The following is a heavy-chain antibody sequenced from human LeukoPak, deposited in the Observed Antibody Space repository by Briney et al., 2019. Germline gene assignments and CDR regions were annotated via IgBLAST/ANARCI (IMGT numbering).Heavy chain of an antibody. CDR3: AKGGLGYYDFWSGYRDYFDY. D-gene: IGHD3-3*01. J-gene: IGHJ4*02. CDR1: GFTFSSCA. Sequence: GGSLRLSCAASGFTFSSCAMSWVRQAPGKGLEWVSAISGSGGSTYYADSVKGRFTISRDNSKNTLYLQMNSLRAEDTAVYYCAKGGLGYYDFWSGYRDYFDYWGQGTLVTVSS. V-gene: IGHV3-23*01. CDR2: ISGSGGST.